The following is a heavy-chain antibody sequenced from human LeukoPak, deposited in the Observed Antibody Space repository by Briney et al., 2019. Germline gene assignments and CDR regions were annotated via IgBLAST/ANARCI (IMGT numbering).Heavy chain of an antibody. D-gene: IGHD4-11*01. CDR1: GYSFTSYW. V-gene: IGHV5-51*01. CDR2: IYPGDSDT. Sequence: GESLKISCKGSGYSFTSYWIGWVRQMPGKGLEWMGIIYPGDSDTRYSPSFQGQVTISADKSISTAYLQWSSLKASDTAMYYCARQTTREDDAFDTWGQGTMVTVSS. J-gene: IGHJ3*02. CDR3: ARQTTREDDAFDT.